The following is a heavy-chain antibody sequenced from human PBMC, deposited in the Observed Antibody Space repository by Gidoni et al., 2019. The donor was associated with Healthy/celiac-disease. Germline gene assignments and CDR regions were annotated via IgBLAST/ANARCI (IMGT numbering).Heavy chain of an antibody. Sequence: EVQLLESGGGLVQPGGSLSLSCAASGFTFSSYAMSWVRQAPGKGLEWVPAISGSGGSTYYADSVKGRFTISRDNSKNTLYLQMNSLRAEDTAVYYCAREVYAAQTNWFDPWGQGTLVTVSS. V-gene: IGHV3-23*01. D-gene: IGHD1-26*01. CDR3: AREVYAAQTNWFDP. CDR1: GFTFSSYA. CDR2: ISGSGGST. J-gene: IGHJ5*02.